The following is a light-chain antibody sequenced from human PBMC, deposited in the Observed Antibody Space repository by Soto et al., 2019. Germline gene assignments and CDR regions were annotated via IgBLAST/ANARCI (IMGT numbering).Light chain of an antibody. Sequence: EIVLTQSPGTLSLSPGERATLSFSASQSVSSSYLAWYQQKPGQAPRLLFYGASSRATGIPDRFSGSGSGSDFTLTISRLEPEDFAVYYCQQYGSSPPWTFGQGTKVDIK. J-gene: IGKJ1*01. CDR1: QSVSSSY. V-gene: IGKV3-20*01. CDR2: GAS. CDR3: QQYGSSPPWT.